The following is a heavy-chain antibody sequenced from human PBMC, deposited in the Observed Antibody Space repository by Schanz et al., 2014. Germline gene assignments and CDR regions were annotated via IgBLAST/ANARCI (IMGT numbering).Heavy chain of an antibody. V-gene: IGHV3-7*01. D-gene: IGHD1-1*01. CDR3: ARGRVLES. Sequence: EVQLAESGGGLVQPGGSLRLSCAASGFTFSGFCMTWVRQAPGKGLEWVANIKKDGSEKYYVDSVKGRFTISRDNAKNSLFLQMNSLRPEDTAVYCCARGRVLESWGQGTLVTVSS. CDR1: GFTFSGFC. CDR2: IKKDGSEK. J-gene: IGHJ5*02.